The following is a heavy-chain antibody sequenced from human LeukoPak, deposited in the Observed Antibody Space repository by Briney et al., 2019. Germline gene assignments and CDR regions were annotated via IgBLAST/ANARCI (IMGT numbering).Heavy chain of an antibody. D-gene: IGHD5-18*01. CDR1: EFTFSRFA. CDR2: LSDGGHSS. J-gene: IGHJ4*02. V-gene: IGHV3-23*01. Sequence: PGGSLRLSCVASEFTFSRFAMNWVRQAPGKGLEWVSSLSDGGHSSFYADSVKGRFTIYRDDSQNILYLQMNNLSGDDTALYYCAFSPLGFNYGYAYWGQGTLVTVSS. CDR3: AFSPLGFNYGYAY.